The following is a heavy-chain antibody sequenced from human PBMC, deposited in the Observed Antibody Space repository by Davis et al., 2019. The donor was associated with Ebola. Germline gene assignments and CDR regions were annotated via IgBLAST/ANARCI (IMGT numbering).Heavy chain of an antibody. CDR3: ARGIVVVPAAHHNWFDP. CDR2: IYYSGST. J-gene: IGHJ5*02. Sequence: PSETLSLTCTVSGGSISSGDYYWSWIRQPPGKGLEWIGYIYYSGSTYYNPSLKSRVTISVDTSKNQFSLKLSSVTAADTAVYYCARGIVVVPAAHHNWFDPWGQGTLVTVSS. CDR1: GGSISSGDYY. D-gene: IGHD2-2*01. V-gene: IGHV4-30-4*01.